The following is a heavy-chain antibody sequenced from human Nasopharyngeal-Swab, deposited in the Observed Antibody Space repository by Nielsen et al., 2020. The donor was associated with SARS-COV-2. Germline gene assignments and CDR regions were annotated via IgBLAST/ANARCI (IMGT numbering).Heavy chain of an antibody. CDR2: IYYSGST. CDR3: ARVYYDSSGYYYYYYYYYMDV. Sequence: SETLSLTCTVSGGSISSSSYYWGWIRQPPGKGLEWIGSIYYSGSTYYNPSLKSRVTISVDTSKNQFPLKLSSVTAADTAVYYCARVYYDSSGYYYYYYYYYMDVWGKGTTVTVSS. J-gene: IGHJ6*03. D-gene: IGHD3-22*01. CDR1: GGSISSSSYY. V-gene: IGHV4-39*06.